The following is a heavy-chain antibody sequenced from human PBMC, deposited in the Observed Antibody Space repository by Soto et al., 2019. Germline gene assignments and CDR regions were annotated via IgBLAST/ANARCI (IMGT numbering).Heavy chain of an antibody. CDR1: RGSINSHY. J-gene: IGHJ4*02. CDR3: ARHNAGTTPSVDY. D-gene: IGHD1-1*01. Sequence: PSETLSLTCTVSRGSINSHYWSWIRQPPGKGLEYIAYISYSGSTNYNPSLKSRLTISVDKSISTAYLQWSSLKASDTAMYYCARHNAGTTPSVDYWGQGTLVTVSS. CDR2: ISYSGST. V-gene: IGHV4-59*08.